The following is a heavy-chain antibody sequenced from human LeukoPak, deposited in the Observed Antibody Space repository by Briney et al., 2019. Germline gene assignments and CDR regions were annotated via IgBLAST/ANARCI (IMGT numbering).Heavy chain of an antibody. J-gene: IGHJ5*02. Sequence: SETLSLTCTVSGGSISSYYWSWIRQPPGKGLEWIGHIYYSGSTNYNPSLKSRVTISVDTSKNQFSLKLSSVTAADTAVYYCARRSFYYDSSGYYHNWFDPWGQGTLVTVSS. CDR2: IYYSGST. CDR1: GGSISSYY. D-gene: IGHD3-22*01. V-gene: IGHV4-59*01. CDR3: ARRSFYYDSSGYYHNWFDP.